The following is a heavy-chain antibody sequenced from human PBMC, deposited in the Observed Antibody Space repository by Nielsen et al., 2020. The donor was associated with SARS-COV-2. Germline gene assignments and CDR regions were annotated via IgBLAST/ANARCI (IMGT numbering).Heavy chain of an antibody. J-gene: IGHJ3*02. CDR2: ISGDGRTT. D-gene: IGHD6-19*01. CDR3: ARAPTDTSGWYVNGFDI. V-gene: IGHV3-74*01. CDR1: GFTFDDYA. Sequence: GGSLRLSCAASGFTFDDYAMHWVRQAPGEGLVWLSRISGDGRTTNYAGSVKGRFTVSRDNAKNTLYLQVNSLGVEDTATYYCARAPTDTSGWYVNGFDIWGQGTLVTVSS.